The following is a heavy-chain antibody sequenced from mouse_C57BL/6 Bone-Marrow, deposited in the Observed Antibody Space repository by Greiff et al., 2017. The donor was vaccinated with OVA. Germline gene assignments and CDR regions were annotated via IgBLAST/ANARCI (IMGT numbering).Heavy chain of an antibody. Sequence: EVQLQQSGTVLARPGASVKMSCKTSGYTFTSYWMHWVKQRPGQGLEWIGAIYPGNSDTSYNQKFKGKAKLTAVTSASTAYMELSSLTNEDSAVYYCTPYYGSSFVFAYWGQGTLVTVSA. D-gene: IGHD1-1*01. CDR2: IYPGNSDT. J-gene: IGHJ3*01. CDR3: TPYYGSSFVFAY. CDR1: GYTFTSYW. V-gene: IGHV1-5*01.